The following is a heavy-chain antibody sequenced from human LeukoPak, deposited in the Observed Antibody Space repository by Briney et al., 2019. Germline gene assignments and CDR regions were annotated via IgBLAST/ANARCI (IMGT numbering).Heavy chain of an antibody. Sequence: ASVKVSCKASGYTFTSYGISWVRQAPGQGLEWMGWISAYNGNTNYAQKPQGRVTMTTDTSTSTAYMELRSLRSDDTAVYYCARDLGYSSSWYVVDYWGQGTLVTVSS. CDR3: ARDLGYSSSWYVVDY. V-gene: IGHV1-18*01. J-gene: IGHJ4*02. CDR2: ISAYNGNT. CDR1: GYTFTSYG. D-gene: IGHD6-13*01.